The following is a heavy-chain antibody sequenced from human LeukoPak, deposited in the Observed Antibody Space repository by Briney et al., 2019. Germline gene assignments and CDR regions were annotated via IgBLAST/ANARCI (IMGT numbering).Heavy chain of an antibody. V-gene: IGHV3-23*01. D-gene: IGHD3-3*01. CDR2: ISGSGGST. J-gene: IGHJ4*02. Sequence: PGASLRLSCAASGFTFSSYAMSWVRQAPGKGLEWVSAISGSGGSTYYADSVKGRFTISRDNSKNTLYLQMNSLRAEDTAVYYCAKADYYDFWSGYFGYWGQGTLVTVSS. CDR1: GFTFSSYA. CDR3: AKADYYDFWSGYFGY.